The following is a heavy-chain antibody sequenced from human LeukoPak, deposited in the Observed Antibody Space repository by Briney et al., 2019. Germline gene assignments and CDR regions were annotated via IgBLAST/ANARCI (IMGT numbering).Heavy chain of an antibody. J-gene: IGHJ4*02. CDR3: AIVVRGVIISYFDY. D-gene: IGHD3-10*01. CDR2: INPNSGGT. CDR1: GYTFTGYY. Sequence: ASVKVSCKASGYTFTGYYMHWVRQAPGQGLEWMGWINPNSGGTNYAQKFQGRVTMTRDTSISTAYMELSRLRSDDTAVYYCAIVVRGVIISYFDYWGQGTLVTVSS. V-gene: IGHV1-2*02.